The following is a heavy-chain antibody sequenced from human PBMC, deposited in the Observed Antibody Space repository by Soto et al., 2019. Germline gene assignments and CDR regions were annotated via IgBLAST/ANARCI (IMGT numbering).Heavy chain of an antibody. CDR1: GGTFSSSG. V-gene: IGHV1-69*09. Sequence: QVQRVQSGTEVKKPGSSVKVSCKASGGTFSSSGFSWVRQAPGQGLEWMGMIVPSLDTTKYAQKFQARVTITADQFTSTAYMELSSLRSEDTAVYYCARWTQPRGTADPYAVEVWGHGTRVIVSS. CDR3: ARWTQPRGTADPYAVEV. CDR2: IVPSLDTT. J-gene: IGHJ6*02. D-gene: IGHD5-18*01.